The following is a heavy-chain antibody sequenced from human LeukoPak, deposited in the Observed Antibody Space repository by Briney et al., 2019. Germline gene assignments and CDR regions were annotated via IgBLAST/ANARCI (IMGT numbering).Heavy chain of an antibody. D-gene: IGHD3-10*01. J-gene: IGHJ4*02. CDR2: IRYDGSNK. Sequence: PGGSLRLSCAASGFTFSSYGMHWVRQAPGKGLEWVAFIRYDGSNKYYADSVKGRFTISRDNSKNTLYLQMNSLRAEDTAVYYCAKWSDFYYGSGKGEVYYFDYWGQGTLVTVSS. CDR1: GFTFSSYG. CDR3: AKWSDFYYGSGKGEVYYFDY. V-gene: IGHV3-30*02.